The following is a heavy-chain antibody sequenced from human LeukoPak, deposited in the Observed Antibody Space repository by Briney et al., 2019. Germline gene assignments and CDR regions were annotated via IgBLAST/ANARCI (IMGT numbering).Heavy chain of an antibody. J-gene: IGHJ4*02. V-gene: IGHV3-23*01. CDR1: GFTFSSYA. CDR2: ISTSGESA. Sequence: PGGSLRLSCPVSGFTFSSYAMSWVRQAPGRGLEWVSVISTSGESAYYADSVKGRFTISRDNSKNTLYLQMNSLRAEDTAVYYCAKGRGSGYHHFDYWGQGTLVTVSS. CDR3: AKGRGSGYHHFDY. D-gene: IGHD3-22*01.